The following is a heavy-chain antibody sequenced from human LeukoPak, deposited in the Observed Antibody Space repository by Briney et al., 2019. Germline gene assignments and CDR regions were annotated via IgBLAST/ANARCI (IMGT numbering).Heavy chain of an antibody. CDR3: ARHYFYYYMDV. V-gene: IGHV4-59*01. CDR1: GGSISNYY. Sequence: SETLSLTCTVSGGSISNYYWSWIRQPPGKGLEWIGYIYHSGSTNYNPSLQSRVTISVDTSKNQFSLNLSSVTAADTALYYCARHYFYYYMDVWGKGTTVTVSS. CDR2: IYHSGST. J-gene: IGHJ6*03.